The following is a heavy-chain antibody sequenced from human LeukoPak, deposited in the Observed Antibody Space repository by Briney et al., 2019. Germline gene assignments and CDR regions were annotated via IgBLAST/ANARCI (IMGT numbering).Heavy chain of an antibody. CDR3: ARFNYADYLAFDY. V-gene: IGHV3-23*01. D-gene: IGHD4-17*01. CDR1: GFTFRSYA. J-gene: IGHJ4*02. Sequence: PGGSLRLSCAASGFTFRSYAMTWVRQAPGKGLEWVSTISGSDGSTFYAGSVKGRFTISRDNSKNTLYLQMNSLRAEDTAVYYCARFNYADYLAFDYWGQGTLVTVSS. CDR2: ISGSDGST.